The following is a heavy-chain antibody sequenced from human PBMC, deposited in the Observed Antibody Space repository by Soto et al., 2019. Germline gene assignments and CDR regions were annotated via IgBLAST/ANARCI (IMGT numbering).Heavy chain of an antibody. Sequence: QVPLVQSGAEVTKPGASVKVSCKASGYTFSNYGFTWVRQVPGQGLEWMVWISAYNGKTNYAQELQGRVTITTVTSTSIACLEVRRLRAKETAGYHGGRGRITSRVLDYWGQGTLVTVSS. D-gene: IGHD2-15*01. J-gene: IGHJ4*02. V-gene: IGHV1-18*01. CDR2: ISAYNGKT. CDR1: GYTFSNYG. CDR3: GRGRITSRVLDY.